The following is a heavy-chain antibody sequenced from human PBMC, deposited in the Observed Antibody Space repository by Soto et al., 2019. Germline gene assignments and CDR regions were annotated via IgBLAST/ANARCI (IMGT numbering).Heavy chain of an antibody. J-gene: IGHJ6*02. CDR2: INPSVGTA. V-gene: IGHV1-46*01. D-gene: IGHD3-22*01. CDR3: ARDTYYYDSSGYYSDYGMDV. CDR1: GYTFTTYY. Sequence: ASVKVSCKASGYTFTTYYIQWVRQAPGQGLEWMGRINPSVGTASYAQKFQGRVTMTADASTSTAYMELSSLRSEDTAVYYCARDTYYYDSSGYYSDYGMDVWGQGTTVTVSS.